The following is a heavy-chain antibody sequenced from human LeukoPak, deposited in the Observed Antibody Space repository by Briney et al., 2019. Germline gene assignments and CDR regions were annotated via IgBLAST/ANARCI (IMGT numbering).Heavy chain of an antibody. Sequence: PSETLSLTCSVSGGSISSSSNYYWGWIRQPPGKGLEWIGSIYYSGSTYYNPSLKSRVTISVDTSKNQFSLKLSSVTAADTAVYYCARGPDLCYWGQGTLVTVSS. CDR1: GGSISSSSNYY. CDR2: IYYSGST. D-gene: IGHD3/OR15-3a*01. CDR3: ARGPDLCY. J-gene: IGHJ4*02. V-gene: IGHV4-39*07.